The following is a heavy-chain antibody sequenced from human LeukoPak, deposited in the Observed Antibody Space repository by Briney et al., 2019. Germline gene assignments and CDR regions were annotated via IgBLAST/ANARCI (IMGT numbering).Heavy chain of an antibody. D-gene: IGHD3-22*01. CDR1: GFTFSSYG. Sequence: GGSLRLSCAASGFTFSSYGMHWVRQAPGKGLEWVAVISYDGSNKYYADSVKGRFTISRDNSKNTLYLQTNSLRAEDTAVYYCAKDRQRRIMYYDSSGYSSADYWGQGTLVTVSS. J-gene: IGHJ4*02. CDR2: ISYDGSNK. V-gene: IGHV3-30*18. CDR3: AKDRQRRIMYYDSSGYSSADY.